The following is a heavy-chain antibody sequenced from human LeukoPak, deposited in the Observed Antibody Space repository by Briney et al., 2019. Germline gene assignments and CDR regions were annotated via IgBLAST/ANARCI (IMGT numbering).Heavy chain of an antibody. Sequence: PGGSLRLSCTVSGFTVSSNSMSWVRQPPGKGLEWVANIKQDGSEKYYVDSVKGRFTISRDNAKNSLFLQMNSLRAEDTAVYYCAREVTPYYWGQGTLVTVSS. CDR1: GFTVSSNS. J-gene: IGHJ4*02. D-gene: IGHD4-23*01. V-gene: IGHV3-7*01. CDR3: AREVTPYY. CDR2: IKQDGSEK.